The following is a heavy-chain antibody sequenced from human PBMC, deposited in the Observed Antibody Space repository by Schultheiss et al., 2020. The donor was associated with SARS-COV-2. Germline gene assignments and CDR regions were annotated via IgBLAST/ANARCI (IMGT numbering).Heavy chain of an antibody. CDR3: ARQIKVGSYYNSATLSFI. Sequence: SETLSLTCAVYGESLRNFYWSWIRQPPGKGLEWIGYIYYSGSTYYNPSLKSRVTISVDTSKNQFSLKLSSVTAADTAVYFCARQIKVGSYYNSATLSFIWGRGALVTVSS. CDR1: GESLRNFY. J-gene: IGHJ4*02. V-gene: IGHV4-59*06. D-gene: IGHD5-24*01. CDR2: IYYSGST.